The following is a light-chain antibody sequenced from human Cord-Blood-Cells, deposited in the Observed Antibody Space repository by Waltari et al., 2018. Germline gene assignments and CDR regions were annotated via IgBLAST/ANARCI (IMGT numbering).Light chain of an antibody. V-gene: IGLV2-14*01. J-gene: IGLJ2*01. CDR1: SSDDGGYNY. CDR2: EVS. CDR3: SSYTSSSTLV. Sequence: QSALTQPASVSGSPGQSITISCTGTSSDDGGYNYVSWYQQHPGKAPKLIIYEVSNRPSGVSNRFSGSKSGNTASLTISGLQAEDEADYYCSSYTSSSTLVFGGGTKLTVL.